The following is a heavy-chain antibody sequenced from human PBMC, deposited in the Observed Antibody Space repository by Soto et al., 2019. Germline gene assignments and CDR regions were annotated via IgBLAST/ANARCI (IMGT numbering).Heavy chain of an antibody. J-gene: IGHJ6*02. CDR3: ARQGFGQLHGLVVV. Sequence: QVQLQESGPGLVKPSETLSLTCSVSGGSITSHYCSWFRQPPGKGLEWIGYIHHSGSTSYNPSLKSRVTMSVDTCKNQFSLKVNSVTAADTALYYCARQGFGQLHGLVVVWGPGTTVTVSS. CDR2: IHHSGST. D-gene: IGHD3-10*01. V-gene: IGHV4-59*08. CDR1: GGSITSHY.